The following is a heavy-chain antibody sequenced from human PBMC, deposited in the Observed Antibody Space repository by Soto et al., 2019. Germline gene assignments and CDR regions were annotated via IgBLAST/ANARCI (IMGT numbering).Heavy chain of an antibody. J-gene: IGHJ6*03. CDR1: GFTFSNAW. V-gene: IGHV3-15*01. Sequence: EVQLVESGGGLVKPGGSLRLSCAASGFTFSNAWMSWVRQAPGKGLELVGRIKSKTDGGTTDYAAPVKGRFTISRDDSKNTLYLQMNSLKTEDTAVYYCTKVVGWSTSYYMVVWVKGTTVTVSS. CDR3: TKVVGWSTSYYMVV. CDR2: IKSKTDGGTT. D-gene: IGHD2-15*01.